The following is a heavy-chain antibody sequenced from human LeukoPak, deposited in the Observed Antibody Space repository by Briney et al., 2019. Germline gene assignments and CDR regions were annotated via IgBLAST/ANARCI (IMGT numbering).Heavy chain of an antibody. Sequence: GASVKVSCKASGYTFTSYAMHWVRQATGQGLEWMGWISAYNGNTSYAQKLQGRVTMTTDTSTSTAYMELRSLRSDDTAVYYCTLDITMVRGVRFFAFDIWGQGTMVTVSS. CDR1: GYTFTSYA. CDR2: ISAYNGNT. CDR3: TLDITMVRGVRFFAFDI. J-gene: IGHJ3*02. V-gene: IGHV1-18*01. D-gene: IGHD3-10*01.